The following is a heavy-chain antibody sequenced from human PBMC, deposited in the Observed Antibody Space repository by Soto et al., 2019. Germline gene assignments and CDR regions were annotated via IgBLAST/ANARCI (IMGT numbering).Heavy chain of an antibody. V-gene: IGHV3-30-3*01. D-gene: IGHD6-19*01. CDR3: ARDQGRSSGWYRYYYYGMDV. CDR1: GFTFSSYA. CDR2: ISYDGSNK. Sequence: GGSLRLSCAASGFTFSSYAMHWVRQAPGKGLEWVAVISYDGSNKYYADSVKGRFTISRDNSKNTLYLQMNSLRAEDTAVYYCARDQGRSSGWYRYYYYGMDVWGQGTTVTVSS. J-gene: IGHJ6*02.